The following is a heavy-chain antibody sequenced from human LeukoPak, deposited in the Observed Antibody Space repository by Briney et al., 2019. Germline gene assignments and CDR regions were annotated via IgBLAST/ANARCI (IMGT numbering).Heavy chain of an antibody. CDR2: ISSSSSTI. D-gene: IGHD7-27*01. V-gene: IGHV3-48*01. Sequence: QPGGSLRLSCAASGFTFSSYSMNWVRQAPGKGLEWVSYISSSSSTIYYADSERGRFTISRDNAKNSLYLQMNSLRGEDTAVYYCARKTGGSLDIWGQGTMVTVSS. CDR3: ARKTGGSLDI. J-gene: IGHJ3*02. CDR1: GFTFSSYS.